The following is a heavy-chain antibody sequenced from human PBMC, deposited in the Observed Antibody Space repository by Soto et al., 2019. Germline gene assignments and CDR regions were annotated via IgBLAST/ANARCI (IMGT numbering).Heavy chain of an antibody. J-gene: IGHJ4*02. V-gene: IGHV3-64*01. CDR3: AREAYSSGWYFDY. Sequence: GGSLRLSCAASGFTFSSYAMHWVRRAPGKGLEYVSAISSNGGSTYYANSVKGRFTISRDNSKNTLYLQMGSLRAEDMAVYYCAREAYSSGWYFDYWGQGTLVTVSS. CDR2: ISSNGGST. D-gene: IGHD6-19*01. CDR1: GFTFSSYA.